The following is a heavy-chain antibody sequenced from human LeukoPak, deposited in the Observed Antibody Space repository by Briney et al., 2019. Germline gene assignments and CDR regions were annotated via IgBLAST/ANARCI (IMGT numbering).Heavy chain of an antibody. J-gene: IGHJ4*02. CDR1: GFSFSSYW. CDR2: IKQDGSEK. V-gene: IGHV3-7*01. D-gene: IGHD3-10*01. Sequence: GGSLRLSCAASGFSFSSYWMSWVRQAPRRGLKGVANIKQDGSEKYYEDSVKGRFTIFRDNAKNSLYLQMNSPRAEDTAVYYCARDRSVVRGVPYYFDYWGQGTLVTVSS. CDR3: ARDRSVVRGVPYYFDY.